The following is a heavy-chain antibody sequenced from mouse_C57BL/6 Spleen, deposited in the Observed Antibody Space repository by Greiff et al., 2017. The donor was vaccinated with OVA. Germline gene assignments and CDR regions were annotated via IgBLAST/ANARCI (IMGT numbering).Heavy chain of an antibody. CDR3: ARENYGSSQYYFDY. Sequence: EVQVVESGGGLVKPGGSLKLSCAASGFTFSSYAMSWVRQTPEKRLEWVATISDGGSYTYYPDNVKGRFTISRDNAKNNLYLQMSHLKSEDTAMYYCARENYGSSQYYFDYWGQGTTLTVSS. CDR1: GFTFSSYA. D-gene: IGHD1-1*01. V-gene: IGHV5-4*01. J-gene: IGHJ2*01. CDR2: ISDGGSYT.